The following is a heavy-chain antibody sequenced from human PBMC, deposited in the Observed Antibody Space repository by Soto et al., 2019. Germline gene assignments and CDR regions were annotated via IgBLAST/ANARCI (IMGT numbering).Heavy chain of an antibody. CDR3: AALRHYYDSSGYYTPLYYYYGMDV. Sequence: SVKVSCTACGFTFTSSAVQWVRQARGQRLEWIGWIVVGSGNTNYAQKFQERVTITRDMSTSTAYMELSSLRSEDTAVYYCAALRHYYDSSGYYTPLYYYYGMDVWGQGTTVTVSS. D-gene: IGHD3-22*01. V-gene: IGHV1-58*01. CDR2: IVVGSGNT. CDR1: GFTFTSSA. J-gene: IGHJ6*02.